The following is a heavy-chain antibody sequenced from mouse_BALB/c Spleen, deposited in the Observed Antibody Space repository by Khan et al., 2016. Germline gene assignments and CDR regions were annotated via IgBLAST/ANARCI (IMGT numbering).Heavy chain of an antibody. CDR3: AEDCYSSKWFAY. D-gene: IGHD1-1*01. CDR2: INTNTGEP. V-gene: IGHV9-3*02. CDR1: GYTFTNYG. Sequence: QIQLVQSGPELKKPGETVKISCKASGYTFTNYGMNWVKQAPGKGLKWMGWINTNTGEPTYAEEFKGRSAFSLETSSSTAYLQINNLKYEDTATYFSAEDCYSSKWFAYWGQGTLVTVSA. J-gene: IGHJ3*01.